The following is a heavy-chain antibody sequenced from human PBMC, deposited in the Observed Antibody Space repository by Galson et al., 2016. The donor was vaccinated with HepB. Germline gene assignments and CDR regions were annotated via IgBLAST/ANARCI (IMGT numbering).Heavy chain of an antibody. V-gene: IGHV4-30-4*01. D-gene: IGHD1-7*01. J-gene: IGHJ4*02. CDR2: IYYSGST. CDR3: ARGNYPHFFDY. Sequence: TLSLTCTVSSGSISRADYYWSWIRQPPGKDLEWIGYIYYSGSTFYNPSLQSRVTISIDMSSNQFSLRLSSVTAADTAVYYCARGNYPHFFDYWGQGALVTVSS. CDR1: SGSISRADYY.